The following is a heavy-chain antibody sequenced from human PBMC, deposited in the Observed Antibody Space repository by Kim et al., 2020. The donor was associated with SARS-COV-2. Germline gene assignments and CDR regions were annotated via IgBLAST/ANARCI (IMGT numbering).Heavy chain of an antibody. J-gene: IGHJ4*02. D-gene: IGHD2-15*01. CDR3: ARDQEDFGVVGNFDY. Sequence: GGSLRLSCAASGFTFSSYSMNWVRQAPGKGLEWVSSISSSSSYIYYADSVKGRFTISRDNAKNSLYLQMNSLRAEDTAVYYCARDQEDFGVVGNFDYWGQGTLVTVSS. V-gene: IGHV3-21*01. CDR1: GFTFSSYS. CDR2: ISSSSSYI.